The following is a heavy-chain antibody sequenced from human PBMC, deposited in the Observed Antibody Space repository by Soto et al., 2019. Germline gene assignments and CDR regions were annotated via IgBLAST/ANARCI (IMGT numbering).Heavy chain of an antibody. D-gene: IGHD1-26*01. V-gene: IGHV4-39*01. CDR1: GGSISSSSYY. J-gene: IGHJ6*03. CDR3: ARLLGARKRYYYYMDV. CDR2: IYYSGST. Sequence: SETLSLTCTVSGGSISSSSYYWGWIRQPPGKGLEWIGSIYYSGSTYYNPSLKSRVTISVDTSKNQLSLKLSSVTAADTAVYYCARLLGARKRYYYYMDVWGKGTTVTVSS.